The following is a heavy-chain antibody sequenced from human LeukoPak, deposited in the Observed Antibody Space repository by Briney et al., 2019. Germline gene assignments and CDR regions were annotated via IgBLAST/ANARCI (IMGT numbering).Heavy chain of an antibody. Sequence: GASVKVSCKASGGTFSSYAISWVRQAPGQGLEWMGGIIPIFGTANYAQKFQGRVTITADESTSTAYMELSSLRSEDTAVYYCARVDPKGYFDYWGQGTLATVSS. J-gene: IGHJ4*02. V-gene: IGHV1-69*13. CDR2: IIPIFGTA. CDR3: ARVDPKGYFDY. CDR1: GGTFSSYA. D-gene: IGHD3/OR15-3a*01.